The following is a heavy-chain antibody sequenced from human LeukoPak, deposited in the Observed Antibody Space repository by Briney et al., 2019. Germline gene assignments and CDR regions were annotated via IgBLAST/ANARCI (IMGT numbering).Heavy chain of an antibody. CDR3: AREEGDAFDI. Sequence: PGGSLRLSCAASGFTFSSYEMDWVRRAPGKGLEWVSYIGSSGGSRYYADSVKGRFTSSRDNAKNSLYLQMNSLRVEDTAVYYCAREEGDAFDIWGQGTVVSVSS. CDR2: IGSSGGSR. CDR1: GFTFSSYE. J-gene: IGHJ3*02. V-gene: IGHV3-48*03.